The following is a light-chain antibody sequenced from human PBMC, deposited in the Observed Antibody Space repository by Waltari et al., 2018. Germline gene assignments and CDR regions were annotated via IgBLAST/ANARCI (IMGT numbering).Light chain of an antibody. CDR2: DAS. V-gene: IGKV3-11*01. CDR1: QSVSSY. Sequence: EIVLTQSPATLSLSPGERATLSCGASQSVSSYLAWYQQKPGQAPRLLIYDASNRATGIPVRFSGSGSGTDFTLTISSLEPEDSAVYYCQQSRSWPLTFGGGTKVEIK. CDR3: QQSRSWPLT. J-gene: IGKJ4*01.